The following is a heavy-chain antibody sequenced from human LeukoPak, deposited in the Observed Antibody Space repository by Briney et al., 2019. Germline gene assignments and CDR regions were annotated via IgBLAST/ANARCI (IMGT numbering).Heavy chain of an antibody. Sequence: PGGSLRLSCAASGFTFSSYSMNWVRQAPGKGLEWVSYISSSSSTIYYADSVKGRFTISRDNAKNSLYLQMNSLRAEDTAVYYCARETRRGTHGDDAFDTWGQGTMVTVSS. CDR1: GFTFSSYS. CDR2: ISSSSSTI. J-gene: IGHJ3*02. CDR3: ARETRRGTHGDDAFDT. D-gene: IGHD1-26*01. V-gene: IGHV3-48*04.